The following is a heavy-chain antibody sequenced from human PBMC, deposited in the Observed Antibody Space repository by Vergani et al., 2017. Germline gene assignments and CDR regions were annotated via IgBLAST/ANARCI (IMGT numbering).Heavy chain of an antibody. J-gene: IGHJ6*02. CDR1: GFTFSSYD. D-gene: IGHD2-15*01. V-gene: IGHV3-13*01. Sequence: EVQLVESGGGLVQPGGSLRLSCAASGFTFSSYDMHWVRQATGKGLEWVSAIGTAGDTYYPGSVKGRFTISRENAKNSLYLQMNSLRAGDTAVYSCARGCSGGSCYSGYYYYGMDVWGQGTTVTVSS. CDR2: IGTAGDT. CDR3: ARGCSGGSCYSGYYYYGMDV.